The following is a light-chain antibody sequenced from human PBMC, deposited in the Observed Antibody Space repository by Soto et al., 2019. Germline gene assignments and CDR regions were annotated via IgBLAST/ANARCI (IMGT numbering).Light chain of an antibody. V-gene: IGKV3-20*01. J-gene: IGKJ1*01. CDR2: GAS. CDR3: HHYGTSPQT. CDR1: QSVSATY. Sequence: EIVLTRFPGTLSLSPGERATLSCRATQSVSATYLAWYQQKPGQAPRLLIYGASSRATGIPDRFSGSGSGADFTLAISRLEPEDFAVYYCHHYGTSPQTLGQGTKVEIK.